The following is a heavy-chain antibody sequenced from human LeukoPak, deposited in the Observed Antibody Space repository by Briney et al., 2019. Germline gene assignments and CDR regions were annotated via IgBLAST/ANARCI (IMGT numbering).Heavy chain of an antibody. D-gene: IGHD5-18*01. V-gene: IGHV1-46*01. Sequence: GASVKVSCKASGYTFTSYYMHWVRQAPGQGLEWMGLINPTGDRTGYAQKFQGRVTMTRDMSTSTVYMELSSLRSEDTAVYYCARALPHRRLMDTTMEQHWFDPWGQGTLVTVSS. CDR1: GYTFTSYY. CDR2: INPTGDRT. J-gene: IGHJ5*02. CDR3: ARALPHRRLMDTTMEQHWFDP.